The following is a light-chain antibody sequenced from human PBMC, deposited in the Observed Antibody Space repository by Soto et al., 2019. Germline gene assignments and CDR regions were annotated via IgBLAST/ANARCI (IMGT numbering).Light chain of an antibody. Sequence: EIVLTQSPGTVSLSPGERATLSCRASQSVSSSLAWYQQKPGQAPRLLIHGASSRATGIPDRFSGSGSGTDFTLTISRLEPEDFAVYYCQQYGSSPPLTFGGGTKVDI. CDR3: QQYGSSPPLT. CDR1: QSVSSS. J-gene: IGKJ4*01. V-gene: IGKV3-20*01. CDR2: GAS.